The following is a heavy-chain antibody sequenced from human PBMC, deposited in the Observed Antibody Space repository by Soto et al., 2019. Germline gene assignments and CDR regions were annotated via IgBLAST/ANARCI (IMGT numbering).Heavy chain of an antibody. Sequence: SETLSLTCTVSGVSISSGGYYWSWIRQHPGKGLEWIGYIYYSGSTYYNPSLKSRVTISVDTSKNQFSLKLSSVTAADTAVYYCARYTAMVNLDAFDIWGQGTMVTVSS. CDR2: IYYSGST. CDR1: GVSISSGGYY. V-gene: IGHV4-31*03. D-gene: IGHD5-18*01. J-gene: IGHJ3*02. CDR3: ARYTAMVNLDAFDI.